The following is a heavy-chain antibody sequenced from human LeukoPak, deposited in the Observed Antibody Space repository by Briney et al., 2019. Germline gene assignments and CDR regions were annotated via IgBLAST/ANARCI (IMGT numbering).Heavy chain of an antibody. CDR2: ISAYNGNT. CDR1: GYTFTSYG. CDR3: ARDRGGFYDFWSGYPHYYFDY. Sequence: ASVKVSCKASGYTFTSYGISWVRQAPGQGPEWMGWISAYNGNTNYAQKLQGRVTMTTDTSTSTAYMELRSLRSDDTAVYYCARDRGGFYDFWSGYPHYYFDYWGQGTLVTVSS. J-gene: IGHJ4*02. D-gene: IGHD3-3*01. V-gene: IGHV1-18*01.